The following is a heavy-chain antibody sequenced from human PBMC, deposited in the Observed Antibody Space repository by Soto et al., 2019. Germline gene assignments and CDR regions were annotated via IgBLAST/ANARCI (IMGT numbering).Heavy chain of an antibody. CDR1: GYTFTSYG. CDR3: ARGVQFLEWLNYYGMDV. J-gene: IGHJ6*02. Sequence: ASVKVSCKASGYTFTSYGISWVRQGPGQGLEWMGWISAYNGNTNYAQKLQGRVTMTTDTSTSTAYMELRSLRSDDTAVYYCARGVQFLEWLNYYGMDVWGQGTTVTVSS. CDR2: ISAYNGNT. V-gene: IGHV1-18*01. D-gene: IGHD3-3*01.